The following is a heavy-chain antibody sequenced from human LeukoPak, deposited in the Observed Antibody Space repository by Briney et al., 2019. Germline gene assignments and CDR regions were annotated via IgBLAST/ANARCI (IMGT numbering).Heavy chain of an antibody. D-gene: IGHD3-22*01. Sequence: SETLSLTCAVYGGSFSGYYWSWIRQPPGKGLEWIGEINHSGSTNYNPSLKSRVTISVGTSKSQFSLKLNSMTAADTAVYYCTRGAQTYYDKAPVDYWGQGTLVTVSS. CDR2: INHSGST. V-gene: IGHV4-34*01. J-gene: IGHJ4*02. CDR3: TRGAQTYYDKAPVDY. CDR1: GGSFSGYY.